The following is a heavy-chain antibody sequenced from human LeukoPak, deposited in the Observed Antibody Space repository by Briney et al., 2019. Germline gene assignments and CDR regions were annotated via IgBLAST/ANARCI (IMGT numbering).Heavy chain of an antibody. CDR2: ISSSGSTI. V-gene: IGHV3-48*03. J-gene: IGHJ4*02. CDR3: AREGRGEQQLDLFDY. CDR1: GFTFSSYE. D-gene: IGHD6-13*01. Sequence: GSLRLSCAASGFTFSSYEMNWVRQAPGKGLEWVSYISSSGSTIYYADSVKGRFTISRDNAKNSLYLQMNSLRAEDTAVYYCAREGRGEQQLDLFDYWGQGTLVTVSS.